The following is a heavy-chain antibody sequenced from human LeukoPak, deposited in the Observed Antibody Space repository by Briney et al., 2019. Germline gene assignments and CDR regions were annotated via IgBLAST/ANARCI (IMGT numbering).Heavy chain of an antibody. D-gene: IGHD3-9*01. J-gene: IGHJ4*02. CDR2: ISAYNGNT. CDR3: ARDRSLYDILTGYHHSYYFDY. CDR1: GYTFTSYG. Sequence: ASVKVSCKASGYTFTSYGISWVRQAPGQGLEWMGWISAYNGNTNYAQKLQGRVTMTTDTSTSTAYMELRSLRSDDTAVYYCARDRSLYDILTGYHHSYYFDYWGQGTLVTVSS. V-gene: IGHV1-18*01.